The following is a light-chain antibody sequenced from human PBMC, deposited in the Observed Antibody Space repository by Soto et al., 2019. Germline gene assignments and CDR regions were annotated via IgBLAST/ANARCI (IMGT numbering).Light chain of an antibody. V-gene: IGKV1-27*01. J-gene: IGKJ4*01. Sequence: DVPMTQSPSSLSAFVGDRVTITCRASQSIAPYLAWFQQKPGKVPKLLIYATSTLQSGLPSRFSGSGSGTDFTLTVTSLQPEDVGTYYCQKYNSAPLTFGGGTKVEIK. CDR3: QKYNSAPLT. CDR1: QSIAPY. CDR2: ATS.